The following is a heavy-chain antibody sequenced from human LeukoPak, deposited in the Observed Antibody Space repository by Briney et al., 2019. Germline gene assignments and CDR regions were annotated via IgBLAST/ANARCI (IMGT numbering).Heavy chain of an antibody. J-gene: IGHJ4*02. CDR3: AKMAAAAQSFDY. V-gene: IGHV4-39*07. CDR2: IYYSGIT. CDR1: GGSISSSSYY. Sequence: SETLSLTCTVSGGSISSSSYYWGWIRQPPGKRLEWIGSIYYSGITYYNPSLKSRLIMSVDTSKNQFSLRLSSVTAADTAVYYCAKMAAAAQSFDYWGQGTLVTVSS. D-gene: IGHD6-13*01.